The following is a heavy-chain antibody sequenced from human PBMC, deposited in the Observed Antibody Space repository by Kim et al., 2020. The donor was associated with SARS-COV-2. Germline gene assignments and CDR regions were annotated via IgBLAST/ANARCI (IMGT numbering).Heavy chain of an antibody. CDR2: INRGSSTT. D-gene: IGHD2-2*01. V-gene: IGHV3-74*01. CDR3: VRPSSTSCPCYYMDV. Sequence: GGSLRLSCATSGFTFSTYYMNWVRQAPGKGLEWVSCINRGSSTTNFADSVKGRFTISRDNAKNTLYLQMNSLRAEDTAVYYCVRPSSTSCPCYYMDVRGKGNTVTVSS. CDR1: GFTFSTYY. J-gene: IGHJ6*03.